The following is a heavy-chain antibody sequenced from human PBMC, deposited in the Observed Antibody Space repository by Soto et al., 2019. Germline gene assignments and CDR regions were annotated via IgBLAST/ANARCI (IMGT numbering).Heavy chain of an antibody. Sequence: GASVKVSCKASGYTFTSYYMHWVRQAPGQGLEWMGIINPSGGSTSYAQKFQGRVTMTRDNSKNTLYLQMNSLRAEDTAVYYCAKGDVVVPAATDAFDIWGQGTMVTVSS. CDR2: INPSGGST. CDR1: GYTFTSYY. CDR3: AKGDVVVPAATDAFDI. D-gene: IGHD2-2*01. V-gene: IGHV1-46*01. J-gene: IGHJ3*02.